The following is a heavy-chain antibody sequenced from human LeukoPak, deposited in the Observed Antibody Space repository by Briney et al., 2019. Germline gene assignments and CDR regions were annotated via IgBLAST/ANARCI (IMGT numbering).Heavy chain of an antibody. CDR2: IYWDDDK. Sequence: SGPTLVSPTQTLTLTGTFSGFSLSTSGVGVGWIRQPPGKALKWLALIYWDDDKRYSPSLKSRLTITKDASKNQVVLTMTNMDPVDTATYYCAHVNSWLGGSHGMDVWGQGTTVTVSS. CDR1: GFSLSTSGVG. D-gene: IGHD6-19*01. CDR3: AHVNSWLGGSHGMDV. J-gene: IGHJ6*02. V-gene: IGHV2-5*02.